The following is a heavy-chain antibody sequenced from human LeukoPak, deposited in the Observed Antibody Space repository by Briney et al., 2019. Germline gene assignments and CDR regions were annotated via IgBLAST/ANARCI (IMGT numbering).Heavy chain of an antibody. Sequence: ASVKVSCKASGYTFSNYGLNWVRQVPGQGLEWMGRIAAYSGNTNYAAKFQGRVTITRNTSISTAYMELSSLRSEDTAVYYCARGSYYWFDPWGQGTLVTVSS. CDR1: GYTFSNYG. J-gene: IGHJ5*02. CDR3: ARGSYYWFDP. V-gene: IGHV1-8*01. CDR2: IAAYSGNT. D-gene: IGHD1-26*01.